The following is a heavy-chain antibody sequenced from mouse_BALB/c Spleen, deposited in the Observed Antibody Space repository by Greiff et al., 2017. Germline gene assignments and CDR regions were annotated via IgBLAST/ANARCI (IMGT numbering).Heavy chain of an antibody. J-gene: IGHJ4*01. CDR3: ARTYGSSYDAMDY. Sequence: VQRVESGPDLVAPSQSLSITCTVSGFSLTSYGVHWVRQPPGKGLEWLVVIWSDGSTTYNSALKSRLSISKDNSKSQVFLKMNSLQTDDTAMYYCARTYGSSYDAMDYWGQGTSVTVSS. CDR1: GFSLTSYG. D-gene: IGHD1-1*01. V-gene: IGHV2-6-2*01. CDR2: IWSDGST.